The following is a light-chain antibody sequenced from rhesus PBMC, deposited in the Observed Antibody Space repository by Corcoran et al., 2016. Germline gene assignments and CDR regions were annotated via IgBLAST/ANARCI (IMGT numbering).Light chain of an antibody. CDR2: KAS. Sequence: DIQMTQSPSSLSASVGDRVTITCRASENVNNYLNWYQQKPGKAPKLLIYKASTLESGVPSRFSGIGSGTDYTFTISSLQPEDFATYYCQHGYATPLTFGGGTKVELK. CDR1: ENVNNY. CDR3: QHGYATPLT. V-gene: IGKV1-74*01. J-gene: IGKJ4*01.